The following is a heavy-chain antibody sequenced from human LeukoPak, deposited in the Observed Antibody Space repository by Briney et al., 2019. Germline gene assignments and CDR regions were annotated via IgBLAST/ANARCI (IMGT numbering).Heavy chain of an antibody. J-gene: IGHJ4*02. CDR1: GFTFSSYG. D-gene: IGHD2-2*01. Sequence: GGSLRLSCAASGFTFSSYGMHWVRQAPGKGLEWVAVISYDGSNKYYADSVKGRFTISRDNSKNTLYLQMNSLRAEDTAVYYCAKDPPIVVVPAAETVDDYWGQGTLVTVSS. CDR3: AKDPPIVVVPAAETVDDY. CDR2: ISYDGSNK. V-gene: IGHV3-30*18.